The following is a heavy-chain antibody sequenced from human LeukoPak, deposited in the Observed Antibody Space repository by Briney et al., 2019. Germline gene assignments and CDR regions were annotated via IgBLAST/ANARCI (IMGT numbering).Heavy chain of an antibody. J-gene: IGHJ5*02. Sequence: GGSLRLSCAASGFTFNRYWMSWVRQAPGKGLEWVANIKEDGSEKYYVDSVKGRFTISRDNSKNTLYLQMNSLRAEDTAVYYCAKIGSSGWYNWFDPWGQGTLVTVSS. CDR3: AKIGSSGWYNWFDP. CDR2: IKEDGSEK. CDR1: GFTFNRYW. D-gene: IGHD6-19*01. V-gene: IGHV3-7*03.